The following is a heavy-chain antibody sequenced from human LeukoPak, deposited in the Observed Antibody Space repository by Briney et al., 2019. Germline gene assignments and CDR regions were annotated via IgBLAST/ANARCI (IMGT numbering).Heavy chain of an antibody. Sequence: SSETLSLTCTVSGGSISSYYWSWIRQPPGKGLEWIGYIYYSGSTNYNPSLKRRVTISVDTSKNQFSLKLSSVTAADTAVYYCAGRPYSSSWRGDGWYDPWGQGNLVTVSS. V-gene: IGHV4-59*08. D-gene: IGHD6-13*01. CDR3: AGRPYSSSWRGDGWYDP. J-gene: IGHJ5*02. CDR1: GGSISSYY. CDR2: IYYSGST.